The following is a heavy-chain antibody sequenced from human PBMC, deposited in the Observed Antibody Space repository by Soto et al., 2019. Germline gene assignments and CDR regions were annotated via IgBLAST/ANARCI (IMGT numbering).Heavy chain of an antibody. V-gene: IGHV1-69*13. D-gene: IGHD3-22*01. J-gene: IGHJ3*02. CDR1: GGTFSSYA. Sequence: SVKVSCKASGGTFSSYAISWVRQAPGQGLEWMGGIIPIFGTANYAQKFQGRVTITADESTSTAYMELSSLRSEDTAVYYCARDARRMIADAFDIWGQGTMVTVSS. CDR2: IIPIFGTA. CDR3: ARDARRMIADAFDI.